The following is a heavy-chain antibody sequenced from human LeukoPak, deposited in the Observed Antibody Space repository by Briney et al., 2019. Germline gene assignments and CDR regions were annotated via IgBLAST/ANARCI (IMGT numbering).Heavy chain of an antibody. CDR1: GYTFTSYY. CDR3: ARAFGAQTYSSSWGADFDY. CDR2: VNPGGGST. D-gene: IGHD6-13*01. V-gene: IGHV1-46*01. Sequence: ASVKVSCKASGYTFTSYYMHWVRQAPGQGLEWMGIVNPGGGSTSYAQKFQGRVTMTRDTSTSTVYMELSSLRSDDTAVYYCARAFGAQTYSSSWGADFDYWGQGTLVTVSS. J-gene: IGHJ4*02.